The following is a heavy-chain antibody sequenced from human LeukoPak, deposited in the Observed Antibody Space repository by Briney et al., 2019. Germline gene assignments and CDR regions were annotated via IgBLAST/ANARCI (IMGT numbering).Heavy chain of an antibody. V-gene: IGHV1-18*01. Sequence: ASVKVSCKASGYTFTSYGISWVRQAPGQGLEWMGWISAYNGNTNYAQKLQGRVTMTRDMSTSTVYMELSSLRSEDTAVYYCATAMIVVVMGAFDIWGQGTMVTVSS. D-gene: IGHD3-22*01. CDR2: ISAYNGNT. CDR3: ATAMIVVVMGAFDI. CDR1: GYTFTSYG. J-gene: IGHJ3*02.